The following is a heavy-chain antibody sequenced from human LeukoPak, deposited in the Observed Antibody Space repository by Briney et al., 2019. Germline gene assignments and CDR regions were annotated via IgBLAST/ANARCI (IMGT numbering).Heavy chain of an antibody. D-gene: IGHD6-19*01. V-gene: IGHV3-30*18. CDR1: GFTFSSYG. CDR3: AKVKQGSGCSEYFQE. Sequence: GRSLRLSCAASGFTFSSYGMHWVRQAPGKGLEWVAVISYDGSNKYYADSVKGRFTISRDNSKNTLYLQMNSLRAEDTAVYYCAKVKQGSGCSEYFQEWGQGTLVTVSS. J-gene: IGHJ1*01. CDR2: ISYDGSNK.